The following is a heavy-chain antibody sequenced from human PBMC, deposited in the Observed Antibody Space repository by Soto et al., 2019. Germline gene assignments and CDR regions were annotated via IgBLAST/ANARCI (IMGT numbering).Heavy chain of an antibody. CDR1: GYNFGGFW. CDR2: IDNGGTNT. V-gene: IGHV3-74*01. CDR3: AKDRGRHDAFNV. J-gene: IGHJ3*01. Sequence: PVGSLRLSCACSGYNFGGFWMHWVREAPGKGLVWVSRIDNGGTNTVYADAVKGRFTISRDNAKNTLYLQMNSLRAEDTAVYYCAKDRGRHDAFNVWGEGTIVTVS.